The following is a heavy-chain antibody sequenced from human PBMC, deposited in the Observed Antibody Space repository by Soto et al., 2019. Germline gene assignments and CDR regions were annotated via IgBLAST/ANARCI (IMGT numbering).Heavy chain of an antibody. CDR3: ARIVVDQEYDFWSGYFYYYYGMDV. CDR1: GFSLSNARMG. Sequence: QVTLKESGPVLVKPTETLTLTCTVSGFSLSNARMGVSWIRQPPGKALEWLAHIFSNDEKSYSTSLKSRLTISKDTSKSQVVLTMTNMDPVDTATYYCARIVVDQEYDFWSGYFYYYYGMDVWGQGTTVTVSS. J-gene: IGHJ6*02. CDR2: IFSNDEK. D-gene: IGHD3-3*01. V-gene: IGHV2-26*01.